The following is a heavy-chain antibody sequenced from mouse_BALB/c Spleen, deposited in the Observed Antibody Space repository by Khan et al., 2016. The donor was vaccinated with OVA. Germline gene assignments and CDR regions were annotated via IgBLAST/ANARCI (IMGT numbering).Heavy chain of an antibody. Sequence: EVQLQESGPGLVKPSQSLSLTCTVTGYSITSGYGWNWIRQFPGNNLEWMGYISYSGSTNYNPSLKSRISLTRDTSKNQSFLQLNSVTTEDTATYDCARTARIKYWGQGTTLTVSA. CDR3: ARTARIKY. D-gene: IGHD3-3*01. CDR2: ISYSGST. J-gene: IGHJ2*01. CDR1: GYSITSGYG. V-gene: IGHV3-2*02.